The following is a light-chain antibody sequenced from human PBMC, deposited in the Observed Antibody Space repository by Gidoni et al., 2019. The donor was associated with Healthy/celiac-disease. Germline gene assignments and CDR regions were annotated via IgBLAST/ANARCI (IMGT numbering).Light chain of an antibody. Sequence: EIVLTQSPATLSLSPGERATLSCRASQSVSSYLAWYQKKPGQAPRLLIYDASNRATGIPARFSGSGSGTDFTLTISSLEPEDFAVYYCQQRSNWPSGFTFGPGTKVDIK. J-gene: IGKJ3*01. V-gene: IGKV3-11*01. CDR1: QSVSSY. CDR2: DAS. CDR3: QQRSNWPSGFT.